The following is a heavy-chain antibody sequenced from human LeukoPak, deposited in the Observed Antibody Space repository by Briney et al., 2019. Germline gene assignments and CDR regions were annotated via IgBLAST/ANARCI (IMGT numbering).Heavy chain of an antibody. CDR1: GFTFSSYG. CDR2: ISYDGSNK. D-gene: IGHD3-10*01. CDR3: AKPYYYGSGSYYFAY. Sequence: PGRSLRLSCAASGFTFSSYGMHWVRQAPGKGLEWVAVISYDGSNKYYADSVKGRFTIPRDNSKNTLYLQMNSLRAEDTAVYYCAKPYYYGSGSYYFAYWSQGTWSPSPQ. J-gene: IGHJ4*02. V-gene: IGHV3-30*18.